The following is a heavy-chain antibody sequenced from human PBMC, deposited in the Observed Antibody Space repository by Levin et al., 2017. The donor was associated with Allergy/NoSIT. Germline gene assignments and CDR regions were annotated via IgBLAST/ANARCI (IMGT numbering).Heavy chain of an antibody. D-gene: IGHD1/OR15-1a*01. CDR2: ITGGGLNT. J-gene: IGHJ3*01. CDR3: AKKQGGTSGFSFDV. CDR1: GFTISEYA. V-gene: IGHV3-23*01. Sequence: GGSLRLSCAVSGFTISEYAMAWVRQAPGKGLEWVSVITGGGLNTYYGDSVKGRFTVSRDDSKDTMYLEMNSLGGEDTAVYYCAKKQGGTSGFSFDVWGQGTMVTVSS.